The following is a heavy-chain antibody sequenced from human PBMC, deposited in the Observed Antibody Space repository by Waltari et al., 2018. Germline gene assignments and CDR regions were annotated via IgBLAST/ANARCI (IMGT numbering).Heavy chain of an antibody. J-gene: IGHJ4*02. V-gene: IGHV3-30*02. Sequence: VQLLESARCVVQPGVSLRLSCAASALTFSSYGLRWVRQAPGKGVEWVAFIRNDGSNKYYADSVKGRFTISIDNSKNTLYLQMNSLSAEDTAVYYCAKPAVAGTPDSWGQGTLVTVSS. D-gene: IGHD6-19*01. CDR2: IRNDGSNK. CDR1: ALTFSSYG. CDR3: AKPAVAGTPDS.